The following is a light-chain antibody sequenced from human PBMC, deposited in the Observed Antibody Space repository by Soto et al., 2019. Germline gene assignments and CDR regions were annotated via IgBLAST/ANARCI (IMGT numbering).Light chain of an antibody. CDR2: DAS. CDR3: QQYANSPLT. J-gene: IGKJ4*01. CDR1: QSVAKNY. V-gene: IGKV3-20*01. Sequence: EIVLTQSPGTLSLSPGERASLSCRASQSVAKNYLAWYQQKPGQALRLLISDASSRATGIPDRFSGSGSGTDFTLTISRLEAEDFAVYFCQQYANSPLTFGGGTKVEIK.